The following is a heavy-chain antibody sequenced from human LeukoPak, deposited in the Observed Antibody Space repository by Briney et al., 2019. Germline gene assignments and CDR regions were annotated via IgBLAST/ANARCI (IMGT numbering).Heavy chain of an antibody. CDR2: INQTGKT. Sequence: SETLSLTCAVSGGSFSGFYWTWIRQTPGKGLEWIGDINQTGKTNYNPSLTDYNPSLKSRVTISVDSSKNQLSLKVNSVTAADTAVYYCARAGFYCGGDCYVDYWGQGTLVTVSS. CDR3: ARAGFYCGGDCYVDY. CDR1: GGSFSGFY. V-gene: IGHV4-34*01. D-gene: IGHD2-21*02. J-gene: IGHJ4*02.